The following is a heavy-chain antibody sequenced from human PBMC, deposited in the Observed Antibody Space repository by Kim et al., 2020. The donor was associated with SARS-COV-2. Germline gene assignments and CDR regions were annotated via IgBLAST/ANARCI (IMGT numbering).Heavy chain of an antibody. Sequence: GLSLRLSCAASGFTFSSSAMSWFLQSPFKFLYFFSTFFIIFYNKYYSYSLNFLFTISRDNSKNTLWLQMNSLRAEDTAIYYCAKAPALWRGGSYYFQDWGQGTLVTVSS. V-gene: IGHV3-23*01. D-gene: IGHD2-21*01. J-gene: IGHJ4*02. CDR3: AKAPALWRGGSYYFQD. CDR1: GFTFSSSA. CDR2: FFIIFYNK.